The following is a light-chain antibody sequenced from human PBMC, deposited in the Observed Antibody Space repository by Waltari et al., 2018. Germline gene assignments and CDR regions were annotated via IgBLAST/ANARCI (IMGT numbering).Light chain of an antibody. Sequence: SYELTQPPSGSVSPGQSASITCSGDKCGEKYAYWHQQKPGQSPVLVIYQDTKRPSGIPERFSGSNSGNTATLTISGTQGMDEADYYCLAWDSSTAWVFGGGTKLTVL. CDR1: KCGEKY. CDR3: LAWDSSTAWV. CDR2: QDT. V-gene: IGLV3-1*01. J-gene: IGLJ3*02.